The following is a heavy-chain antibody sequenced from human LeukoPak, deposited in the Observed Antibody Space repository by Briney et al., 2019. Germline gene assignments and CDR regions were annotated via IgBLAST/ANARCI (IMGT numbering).Heavy chain of an antibody. Sequence: GGSLRLSCAASGFTFSSYAMSWVRQAPGKGLEWVSSISSTSDYIYYADSVKGRFTISRDNAKNSLYLQMNSLRAEDTAVYYCARDLSSGTGDAFDIWGQGTMVTVSS. J-gene: IGHJ3*02. D-gene: IGHD6-19*01. CDR3: ARDLSSGTGDAFDI. CDR1: GFTFSSYA. V-gene: IGHV3-21*01. CDR2: ISSTSDYI.